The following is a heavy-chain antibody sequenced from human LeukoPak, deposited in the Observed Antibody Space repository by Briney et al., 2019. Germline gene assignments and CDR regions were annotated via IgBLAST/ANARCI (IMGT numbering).Heavy chain of an antibody. J-gene: IGHJ4*02. CDR2: IRYDGSNE. Sequence: GGSLRLSCAASGFSFSGYGMHWVRQAPGKGLEWVAFIRYDGSNEYYADSAKGRFTISRDNAKNTLYLQMNSLRVEDTSVYYCASLVGYFDYWGQGTLVTVSS. V-gene: IGHV3-30*02. CDR3: ASLVGYFDY. CDR1: GFSFSGYG. D-gene: IGHD6-6*01.